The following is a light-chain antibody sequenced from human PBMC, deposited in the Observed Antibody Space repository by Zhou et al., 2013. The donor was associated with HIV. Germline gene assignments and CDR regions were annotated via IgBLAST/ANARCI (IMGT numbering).Light chain of an antibody. CDR3: VQHHAYPWT. V-gene: IGKV1-12*01. CDR2: ATS. Sequence: DIQMTQSPSSVSASVGDRVTITCRASQDISSWLAWYQQKPGKAPKCLIYATSSLESGVPSRFSGSATGTEFTLTISGLQSEDTAIYFCVQHHAYPWTFGRGTKVTIK. CDR1: QDISSW. J-gene: IGKJ1*01.